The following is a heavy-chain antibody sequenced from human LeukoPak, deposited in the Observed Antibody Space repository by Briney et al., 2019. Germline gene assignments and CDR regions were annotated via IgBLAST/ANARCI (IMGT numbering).Heavy chain of an antibody. V-gene: IGHV3-74*01. D-gene: IGHD4/OR15-4a*01. CDR2: INNDGSTT. J-gene: IGHJ4*02. Sequence: GGSLRLSCAASGFTFSSYWMHWVRQAPGKGLVWVSRINNDGSTTRYAVSVKGRFTISRDNAKNTLYLQMNSLRAEDTAMYYCARSNYPYYFDYWGQGTLVTVSS. CDR1: GFTFSSYW. CDR3: ARSNYPYYFDY.